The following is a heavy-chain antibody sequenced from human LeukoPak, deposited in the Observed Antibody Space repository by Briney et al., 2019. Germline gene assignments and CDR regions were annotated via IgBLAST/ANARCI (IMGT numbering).Heavy chain of an antibody. Sequence: EASVKVSCKASGYTFTGYYMHWVRQAPGQGLEWMRWINPNSGGTNYAQKFQGRVTMTRDTSISTAYMELSRLRSDDTAVYYCARPRLGYYYYYMDVWGKGTTVTVSS. V-gene: IGHV1-2*02. CDR2: INPNSGGT. CDR3: ARPRLGYYYYYMDV. J-gene: IGHJ6*03. CDR1: GYTFTGYY.